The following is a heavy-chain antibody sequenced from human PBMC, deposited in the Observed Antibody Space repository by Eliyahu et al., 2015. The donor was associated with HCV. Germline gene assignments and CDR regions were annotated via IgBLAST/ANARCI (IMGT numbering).Heavy chain of an antibody. J-gene: IGHJ4*02. D-gene: IGHD3-22*01. V-gene: IGHV3-48*02. CDR1: GFTFSRXS. CDR2: XSSSSSTI. CDR3: ARDSSYYDSSGFFDY. Sequence: EVQLVESGGGLVQPGGSLRLSCAASGFTFSRXSMTWVRQXPGKGLGWXSYXSSSSSTIYYADSVKGRFTISRDNAKNSLYLQMNSLRDEDTAVYYCARDSSYYDSSGFFDYWGQGTLVTVSS.